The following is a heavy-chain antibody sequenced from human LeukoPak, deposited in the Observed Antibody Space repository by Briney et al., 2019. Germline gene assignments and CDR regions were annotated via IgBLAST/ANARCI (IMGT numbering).Heavy chain of an antibody. J-gene: IGHJ4*02. CDR3: AKDPSSSWFGDYFDY. CDR1: GFTVISNY. Sequence: GGSLRLSCAASGFTVISNYMSWVRQAPGKGLEWVSIIYSGSTTYYADSVKGRFTISRDNSKNTLYLQMNSLRAEDTAVYYCAKDPSSSWFGDYFDYWGQGTLVTVSS. D-gene: IGHD6-13*01. V-gene: IGHV3-53*01. CDR2: IYSGSTT.